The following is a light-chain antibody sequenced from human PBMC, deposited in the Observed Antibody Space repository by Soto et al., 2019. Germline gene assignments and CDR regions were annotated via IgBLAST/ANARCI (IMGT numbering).Light chain of an antibody. CDR1: QSVRAN. CDR3: QQYNNWPPGT. J-gene: IGKJ1*01. V-gene: IGKV3-15*01. CDR2: GAS. Sequence: EIVMTQSPATLSVSPGERATLSCRASQSVRANLAWYQQKPGQAPRLLLYGASTTATGIPARFSGSGCGTEFTLTISSLQSEDFAVYYCQQYNNWPPGTFGQGTKVEIK.